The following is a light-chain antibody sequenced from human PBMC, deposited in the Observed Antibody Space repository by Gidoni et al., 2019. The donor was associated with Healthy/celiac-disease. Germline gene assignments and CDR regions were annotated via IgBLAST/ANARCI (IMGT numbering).Light chain of an antibody. V-gene: IGKV1-5*03. CDR2: KAS. CDR3: QQYNSYSWT. Sequence: DIQMTQSPSTLSASVVDRVTITCRASQSISSWLAWYQQKPGEAPKLLIYKASSLESGVPSRFSGSGSGTEFTLTISSLQPDDFATYYCQQYNSYSWTFGQGTKVEIK. CDR1: QSISSW. J-gene: IGKJ1*01.